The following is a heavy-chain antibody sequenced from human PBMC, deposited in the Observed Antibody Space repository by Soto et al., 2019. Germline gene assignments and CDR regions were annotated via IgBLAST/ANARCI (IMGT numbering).Heavy chain of an antibody. CDR2: IYYSGST. CDR3: ARNPRFSKRYYYYMDV. D-gene: IGHD3-3*01. Sequence: SETLSLTCTVSGGSIISSSYYWGLIRQPPGKGLEWIGSIYYSGSTYYNPSPKSRVTISVDTSKNQFSLKLSSVTAADTAVYYCARNPRFSKRYYYYMDVWGKGTTVTVSS. J-gene: IGHJ6*03. V-gene: IGHV4-39*01. CDR1: GGSIISSSYY.